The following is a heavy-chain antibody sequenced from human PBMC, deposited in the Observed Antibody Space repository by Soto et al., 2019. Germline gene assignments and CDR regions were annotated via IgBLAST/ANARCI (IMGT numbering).Heavy chain of an antibody. CDR3: AKDEGGPLDY. J-gene: IGHJ4*02. CDR2: ISYDGSNK. D-gene: IGHD1-26*01. Sequence: GGSLRLSCAASGFTFSSYGMHWVRQAPGKGLEWMAVISYDGSNKYYADSVKGRFTISRDNSKNTLFLQMNSLRAEDTAVYYCAKDEGGPLDYWGLGTLVTVSS. V-gene: IGHV3-30*18. CDR1: GFTFSSYG.